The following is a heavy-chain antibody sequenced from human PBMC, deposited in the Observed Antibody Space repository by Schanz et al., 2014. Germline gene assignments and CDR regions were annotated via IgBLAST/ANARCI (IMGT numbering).Heavy chain of an antibody. CDR2: MSGSGSTA. V-gene: IGHV3-23*04. Sequence: EVQLVESGGGLVQPGGSLRLSCVASGFTFFGSFAMSWVRQAPGKGLEWVSGMSGSGSTADYADSMKGRFTISRDNSRKTLYLQMNSRRADDTAVYYCAKDLYNYGIFDSWGQGTLVTVSS. D-gene: IGHD3-16*01. CDR3: AKDLYNYGIFDS. J-gene: IGHJ5*01. CDR1: GFTFFGSFA.